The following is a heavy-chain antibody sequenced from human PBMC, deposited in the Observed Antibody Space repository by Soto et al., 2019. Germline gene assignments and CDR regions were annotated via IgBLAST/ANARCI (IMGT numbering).Heavy chain of an antibody. D-gene: IGHD2-15*01. CDR1: GGSISSYY. CDR2: IYYSGSI. CDR3: ARRYGGTFDY. V-gene: IGHV4-59*08. Sequence: QVQLQESGPGLVKPSETLSLTCTVSGGSISSYYLSWIRQPPGKGLEWIGYIYYSGSINYNPSLKSRVTISVATSKNQFPLKLSSVSAADTAVYYCARRYGGTFDYWGQGTLVTVSA. J-gene: IGHJ4*02.